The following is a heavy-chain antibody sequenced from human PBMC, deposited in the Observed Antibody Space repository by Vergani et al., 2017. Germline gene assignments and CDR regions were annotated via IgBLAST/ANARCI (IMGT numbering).Heavy chain of an antibody. CDR3: AKEGYGDYFVHAFDI. CDR2: IRYVGSNK. CDR1: GFTFSSYG. V-gene: IGHV3-30*02. D-gene: IGHD4-17*01. Sequence: QVQLVESGGGVVQPGGSLRLSCAASGFTFSSYGMHWVRQAPGKGLEWVAFIRYVGSNKYYADSVKGRFTISRDNSKNTLYLQMNSLRAEDTAVYYCAKEGYGDYFVHAFDIWGQGTMVTVSS. J-gene: IGHJ3*02.